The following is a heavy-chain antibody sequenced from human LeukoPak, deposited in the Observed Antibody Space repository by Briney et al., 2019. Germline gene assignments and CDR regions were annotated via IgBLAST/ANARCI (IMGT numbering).Heavy chain of an antibody. J-gene: IGHJ4*02. V-gene: IGHV3-21*01. CDR3: ARESLYSGSASSDLDY. CDR2: ISASSGYI. CDR1: GFTFSSYT. Sequence: GDSLRLSCAASGFTFSSYTMDWVRQAPGEGLEWVSSISASSGYIYYADSMKGRFTISRDNAENSLHLQMNSLRAEDTALYYCARESLYSGSASSDLDYWGQGTLVTVSS. D-gene: IGHD3-10*01.